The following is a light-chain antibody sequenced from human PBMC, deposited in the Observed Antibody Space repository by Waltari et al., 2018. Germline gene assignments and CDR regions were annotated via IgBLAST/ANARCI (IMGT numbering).Light chain of an antibody. V-gene: IGLV2-23*02. CDR2: EVT. CDR1: SSDVGSYDL. Sequence: QSGLTQPASVSGSPGQSITISCTGSSSDVGSYDLVSWYQQYPGKAPKLMVYEVTKRTSGVSDRFSGSTSADTASLTIYGLQSEDEADYYCCSYAGLGIYVFGTGTKVTVL. CDR3: CSYAGLGIYV. J-gene: IGLJ1*01.